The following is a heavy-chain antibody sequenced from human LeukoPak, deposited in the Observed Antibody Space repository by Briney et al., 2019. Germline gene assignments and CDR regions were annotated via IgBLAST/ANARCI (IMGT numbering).Heavy chain of an antibody. J-gene: IGHJ6*03. CDR2: IKQDGSEK. CDR1: GFTFSSYW. D-gene: IGHD1-26*01. V-gene: IGHV3-7*01. Sequence: PGGSLRLSCAASGFTFSSYWMSWVRQAPGKGLEWVANIKQDGSEKYYVDSVKGRFTISRDNAKNSLYLQMNSLRAEDTAVYYCARDRNSGSYLDYYYYYMDVWGKGTTVTVSS. CDR3: ARDRNSGSYLDYYYYYMDV.